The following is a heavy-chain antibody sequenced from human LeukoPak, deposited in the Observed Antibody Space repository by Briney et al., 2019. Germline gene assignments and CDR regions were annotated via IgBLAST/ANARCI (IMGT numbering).Heavy chain of an antibody. V-gene: IGHV1-69*05. D-gene: IGHD6-6*01. J-gene: IGHJ4*02. CDR1: GGTFSSYA. Sequence: ASVKVSCKASGGTFSSYAISWVRQAPGQGLEWMGGIIPIFGTANYAQKFQGRVTITTDESTSTDYMELSSLRSEDTAVYYCARDRRRYSSSARFDYWGQGTLVTVSS. CDR3: ARDRRRYSSSARFDY. CDR2: IIPIFGTA.